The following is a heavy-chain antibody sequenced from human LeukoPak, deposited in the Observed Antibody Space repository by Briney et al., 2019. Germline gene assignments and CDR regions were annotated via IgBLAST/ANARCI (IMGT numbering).Heavy chain of an antibody. CDR3: ATDRIVGATSRYYYGMDV. D-gene: IGHD1-26*01. CDR1: GGSFSGYY. V-gene: IGHV4-34*01. J-gene: IGHJ6*02. CDR2: INHSGST. Sequence: SETLSLTCAVYGGSFSGYYWSWIRQPPGKGLEWIGEINHSGSTNYNPSLKSRVTISVDTSKNQFSLKLSSVTAADTAVYYCATDRIVGATSRYYYGMDVWGQGTTVTVSS.